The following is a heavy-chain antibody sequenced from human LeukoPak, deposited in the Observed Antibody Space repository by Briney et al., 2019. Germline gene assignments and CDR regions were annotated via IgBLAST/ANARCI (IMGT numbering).Heavy chain of an antibody. V-gene: IGHV3-21*01. CDR1: GFTFSSHG. CDR3: ARDVVVATMVRGVHWRWFDP. CDR2: ISSSSSYI. J-gene: IGHJ5*02. D-gene: IGHD3-10*01. Sequence: PGGSLRLSCAASGFTFSSHGIHWVRQAPGKGLEWVSSISSSSSYIYYADSVKGRFTISRDNAKNSLYLQMNSLRAEDTAVYYCARDVVVATMVRGVHWRWFDPWGQGALVTVSS.